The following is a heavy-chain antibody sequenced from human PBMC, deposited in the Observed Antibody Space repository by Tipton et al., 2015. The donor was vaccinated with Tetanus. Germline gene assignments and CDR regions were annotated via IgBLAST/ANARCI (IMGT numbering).Heavy chain of an antibody. CDR2: IFYSGGT. Sequence: TLSLTCTVSGASVTTYYWYWMRQTPGKGLDWLGYIFYSGGTTKYNPSLKSRHSMSLQTSQNQFSLKLNSVTAADTAVYYCARRRGMIHTFDIWGPGTLVTVSS. D-gene: IGHD1-14*01. V-gene: IGHV4-59*02. CDR1: GASVTTYY. J-gene: IGHJ3*02. CDR3: ARRRGMIHTFDI.